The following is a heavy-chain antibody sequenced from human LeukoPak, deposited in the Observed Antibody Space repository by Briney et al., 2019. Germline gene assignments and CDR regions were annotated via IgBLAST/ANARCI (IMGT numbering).Heavy chain of an antibody. D-gene: IGHD3-22*01. J-gene: IGHJ4*02. CDR3: AGLTYYYDSSAPM. V-gene: IGHV4-34*01. CDR1: GGSFSGYY. CDR2: INHSGST. Sequence: SVTLSLTCAVYGGSFSGYYWSWIRQPPGKGLEWIGEINHSGSTNYNPSLKSRVTISVDPSKNQFSLKLSSVTAADTAVYYCAGLTYYYDSSAPMWGQGTLVTVSS.